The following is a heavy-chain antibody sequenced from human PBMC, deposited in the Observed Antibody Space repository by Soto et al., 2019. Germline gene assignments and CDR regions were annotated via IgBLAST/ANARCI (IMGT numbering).Heavy chain of an antibody. J-gene: IGHJ6*03. D-gene: IGHD3-10*01. Sequence: SETLSLTCTVSGGSISSGGYYWSWIRQHPGKGLEWIGYIYYSGSTYYNPSLKSRVTISVDTSKNQFSLKLSSVTAADTAVYYCARHVRVRGVMITLDYYYYYMDVWGKGTTVNVSS. V-gene: IGHV4-31*03. CDR3: ARHVRVRGVMITLDYYYYYMDV. CDR1: GGSISSGGYY. CDR2: IYYSGST.